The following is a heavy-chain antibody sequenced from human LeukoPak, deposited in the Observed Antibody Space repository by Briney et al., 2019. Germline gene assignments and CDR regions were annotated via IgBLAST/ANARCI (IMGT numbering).Heavy chain of an antibody. V-gene: IGHV3-33*01. CDR2: IWSDGSNK. Sequence: GRSLRLSCAASGFTFSSYGMHWVRQAPGKGLEWVAVIWSDGSNKYYADSVKGRFTISRDNSKNTLYLQMNSLRAEDTAVYYCARAEGYYDSSGNDAFDIWGQGTMVTVSS. CDR3: ARAEGYYDSSGNDAFDI. J-gene: IGHJ3*02. D-gene: IGHD3-22*01. CDR1: GFTFSSYG.